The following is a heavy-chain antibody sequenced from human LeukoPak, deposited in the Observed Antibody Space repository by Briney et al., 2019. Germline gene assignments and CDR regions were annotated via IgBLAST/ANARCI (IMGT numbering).Heavy chain of an antibody. CDR2: IYHSGRT. CDR3: ARVYCSGGSCYLYYFDY. Sequence: SETLSLTCTVSGYSISSGYYWGWIRQPPGKGLEWIGSIYHSGRTFYNPSLKSRVTISVDTSKNQFSLKLSSVTAADTAVYYCARVYCSGGSCYLYYFDYWGQGTLVTVSS. V-gene: IGHV4-38-2*02. CDR1: GYSISSGYY. D-gene: IGHD2-15*01. J-gene: IGHJ4*02.